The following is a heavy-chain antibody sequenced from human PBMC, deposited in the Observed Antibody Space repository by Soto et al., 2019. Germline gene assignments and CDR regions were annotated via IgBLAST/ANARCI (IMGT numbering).Heavy chain of an antibody. Sequence: QVQLVESGGGLVKPGGSLRLSCAASGFPFSDYYMSWIRQAPGKGLAWVSYIRSSGSTIYYADSVKGRFTISRDNAKNSLYLQMNSLRAEDTAVYYCARVVRFLEWLSHYYMDVWGKGTTVTVSS. D-gene: IGHD3-3*01. CDR3: ARVVRFLEWLSHYYMDV. J-gene: IGHJ6*03. CDR1: GFPFSDYY. CDR2: IRSSGSTI. V-gene: IGHV3-11*01.